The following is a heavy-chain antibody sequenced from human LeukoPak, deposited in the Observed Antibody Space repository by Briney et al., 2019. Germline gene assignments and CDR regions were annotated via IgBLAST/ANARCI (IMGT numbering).Heavy chain of an antibody. CDR2: INPDGSTT. J-gene: IGHJ4*02. D-gene: IGHD6-6*01. CDR3: ARAPYSSSFDY. Sequence: GSLRLSCAASGFTFSNYWMHWVRQDPGKGLVWVSFINPDGSTTNYADSVKGRFTISRDNAKNALYLQMNSLRAEDTAVYYCARAPYSSSFDYWGQGTLVTVSS. CDR1: GFTFSNYW. V-gene: IGHV3-74*01.